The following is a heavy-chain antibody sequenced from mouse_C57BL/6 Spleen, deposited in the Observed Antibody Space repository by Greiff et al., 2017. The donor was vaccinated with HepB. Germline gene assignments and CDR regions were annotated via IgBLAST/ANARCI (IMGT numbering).Heavy chain of an antibody. CDR3: AALYGNYPYYAMDY. J-gene: IGHJ4*01. Sequence: VQLQQSGAELARPGASVKLSCKASGYTFTSYGISWVKQRTGQGLEWIGEIYPRSGNTYYNEKFKGKATLTADKSSSTAYMELRSLTSEDSAVYFCAALYGNYPYYAMDYWGQGTSVTVSS. D-gene: IGHD2-1*01. V-gene: IGHV1-81*01. CDR1: GYTFTSYG. CDR2: IYPRSGNT.